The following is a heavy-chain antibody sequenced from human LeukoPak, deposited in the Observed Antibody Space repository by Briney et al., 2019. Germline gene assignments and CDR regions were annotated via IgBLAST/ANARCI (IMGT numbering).Heavy chain of an antibody. CDR3: ARDLAGFEEPRYYYYMDV. J-gene: IGHJ6*03. CDR1: GFTVNRNV. V-gene: IGHV3-66*02. D-gene: IGHD1-14*01. Sequence: GGSLRLSYVASGFTVNRNVMSWVRQAPGKGLEWVSLIYSDDRAFYADSVKGRFTISRNKSKNTLFLQMSSLKPEDTAIYYCARDLAGFEEPRYYYYMDVWGKGTTVTVSS. CDR2: IYSDDRA.